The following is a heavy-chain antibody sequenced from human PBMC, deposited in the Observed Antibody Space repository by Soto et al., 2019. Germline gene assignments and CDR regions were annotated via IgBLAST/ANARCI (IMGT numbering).Heavy chain of an antibody. CDR3: VRDRVPTAPEFDY. J-gene: IGHJ4*02. CDR2: INTNAGGT. D-gene: IGHD5-12*01. V-gene: IGHV1-69*10. CDR1: GGTFSSYA. Sequence: ASVKVSCKASGGTFSSYAISWVRQAPGQGLEWLGGINTNAGGTNYAQKFKGRVTVTTGTSTNTAYMDLYRLTSDDTAVYYCVRDRVPTAPEFDYWGQGTLVTVSS.